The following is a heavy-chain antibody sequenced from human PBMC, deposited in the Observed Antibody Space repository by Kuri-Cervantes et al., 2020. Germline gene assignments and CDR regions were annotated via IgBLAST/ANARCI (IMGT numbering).Heavy chain of an antibody. CDR3: ANAGDAPAAIDYYYGMDV. CDR2: ISYDGSNK. CDR1: GFTFSSYA. D-gene: IGHD2-2*01. J-gene: IGHJ6*02. Sequence: LSLTCAASGFTFSSYAMHWVRQAPGKGLEWVAVISYDGSNKYYADSVKGRFTISRDNSKNTLYLQMNSLRAEDTAVYYCANAGDAPAAIDYYYGMDVWGQGTTVTVSS. V-gene: IGHV3-30-3*01.